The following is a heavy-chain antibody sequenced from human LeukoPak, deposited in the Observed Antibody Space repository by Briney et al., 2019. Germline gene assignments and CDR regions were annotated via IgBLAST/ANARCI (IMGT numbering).Heavy chain of an antibody. CDR2: IYYSGST. CDR1: GGSISSGGYY. D-gene: IGHD2-15*01. CDR3: ARDAGISPSWFDP. J-gene: IGHJ5*02. Sequence: SETLSLTCTVSGGSISSGGYYWSWIRQHPGKGLEWIGYIYYSGSTYYNPSLKSRVTISVDTSKNQFSLKLSSVTAADTAVYYCARDAGISPSWFDPWGQGTLVTVSS. V-gene: IGHV4-31*03.